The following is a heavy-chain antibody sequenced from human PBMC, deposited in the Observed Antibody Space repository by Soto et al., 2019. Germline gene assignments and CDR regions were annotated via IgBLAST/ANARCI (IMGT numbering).Heavy chain of an antibody. Sequence: QVQLVQSGAEVRKPGSSVKVSCKASGGTFSNSAITWVRQAPGQGLEGVGGIIPIFGSTNYAQKFQGRVTITADESTITAYMELSSLPSEDTAVYYCARDGDLRSDFWSGPLGGGWFDPWGQGTLVTVSS. V-gene: IGHV1-69*12. CDR1: GGTFSNSA. CDR2: IIPIFGST. D-gene: IGHD3-3*01. CDR3: ARDGDLRSDFWSGPLGGGWFDP. J-gene: IGHJ5*02.